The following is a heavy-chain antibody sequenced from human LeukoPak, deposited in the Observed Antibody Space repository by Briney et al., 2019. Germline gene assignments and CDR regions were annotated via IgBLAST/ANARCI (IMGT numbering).Heavy chain of an antibody. J-gene: IGHJ5*02. CDR2: IWNDGTNK. D-gene: IGHD6-19*01. Sequence: GGSLRLSCAAAGFTFSSYGMHWVRQAPGKGLEWVAVIWNDGTNKNYVDSVKGRFTISRDNSKNTLYPQMNSLRAEDTAVYYCARSHIVVANWFDPWGQGTLVTVSS. CDR3: ARSHIVVANWFDP. CDR1: GFTFSSYG. V-gene: IGHV3-33*01.